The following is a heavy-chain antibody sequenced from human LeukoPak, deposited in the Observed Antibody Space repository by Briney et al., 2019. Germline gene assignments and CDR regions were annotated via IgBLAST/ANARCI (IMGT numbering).Heavy chain of an antibody. J-gene: IGHJ4*02. CDR1: GSSITSGYY. Sequence: PSETLSLTCTVSGSSITSGYYWGCIRQPPGKGLEWIGSIYHDGTTYYNPSLKSRVTISTDTSENQFSLKLSSVTAADTAVYYCASAYYSDSSNFDYWGQGTLVTVSS. V-gene: IGHV4-38-2*02. D-gene: IGHD3-22*01. CDR3: ASAYYSDSSNFDY. CDR2: IYHDGTT.